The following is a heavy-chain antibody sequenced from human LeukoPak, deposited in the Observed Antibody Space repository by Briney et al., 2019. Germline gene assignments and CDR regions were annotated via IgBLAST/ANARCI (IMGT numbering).Heavy chain of an antibody. Sequence: PSETLSLTCTVSGGSISSYYWSWIRQPAGKGLESIGHISTSGSTNYNPSLKSRVTMSVDTSKNQFSLKLSSVTAADTAVYYCARVRYSDSSILTRKRSYYFDYWGQGTLVTVSS. D-gene: IGHD3-22*01. J-gene: IGHJ4*02. CDR1: GGSISSYY. CDR2: ISTSGST. CDR3: ARVRYSDSSILTRKRSYYFDY. V-gene: IGHV4-4*07.